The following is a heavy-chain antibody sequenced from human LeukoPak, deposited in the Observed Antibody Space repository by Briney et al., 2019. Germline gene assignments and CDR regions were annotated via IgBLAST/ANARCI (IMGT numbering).Heavy chain of an antibody. Sequence: GGSLRLSCAASGFTVSSNYMSWVRQAPGKGLEWVSVIYSGRSTYYADSVRGTFTISRDSSKNTLYLQMNSLRAEDTAVYYCARDLDFWSGYSPFDYWGQGTLVTVSS. CDR2: IYSGRST. CDR1: GFTVSSNY. CDR3: ARDLDFWSGYSPFDY. D-gene: IGHD3-3*01. V-gene: IGHV3-66*01. J-gene: IGHJ4*02.